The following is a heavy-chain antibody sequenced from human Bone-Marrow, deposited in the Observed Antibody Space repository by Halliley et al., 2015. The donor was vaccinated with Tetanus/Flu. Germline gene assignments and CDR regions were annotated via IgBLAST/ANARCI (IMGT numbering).Heavy chain of an antibody. CDR2: ISTSGNT. J-gene: IGHJ4*02. CDR3: ARSTYGSAVAFDY. D-gene: IGHD6-19*01. CDR1: GGSISSRY. Sequence: GLVKPSETLSLTCTVSGGSISSRYWSWVRQPPGQGLEWIGYISTSGNTNFKPALKSRVSISLDTSKSQISLTLSSVTAADTAVYYCARSTYGSAVAFDYWGQGTLVTVSS. V-gene: IGHV4-59*01.